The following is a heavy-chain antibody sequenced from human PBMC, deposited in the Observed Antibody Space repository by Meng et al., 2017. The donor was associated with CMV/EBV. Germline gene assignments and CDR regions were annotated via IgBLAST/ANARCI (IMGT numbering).Heavy chain of an antibody. J-gene: IGHJ6*02. CDR3: ARRYCSSTSCPPYYGMDV. CDR1: GFTLSSYG. D-gene: IGHD2-2*01. Sequence: GESLKISCTMSGFTLSSYGMHWVRQAPGKGLEWVAFIRHDGSNTYHADSVKGRFTISRDNSKNTLYLQMNSLRAEDTAVYYCARRYCSSTSCPPYYGMDVWGQGTTVTVSS. V-gene: IGHV3-30*02. CDR2: IRHDGSNT.